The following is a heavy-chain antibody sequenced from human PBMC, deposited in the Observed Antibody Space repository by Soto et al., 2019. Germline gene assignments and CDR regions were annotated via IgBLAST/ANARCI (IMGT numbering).Heavy chain of an antibody. CDR2: IYYSGST. Sequence: SETLSLTCSVSGGSISSADYYWSWVRQPPGKGLEWIGYIYYSGSTFFNPSLRSRVTISKDTSRNQFSLRLNSVTAADTAVYYCARAIVVTIGGMDVWGQGTTVTVS. J-gene: IGHJ6*02. V-gene: IGHV4-30-4*01. D-gene: IGHD5-12*01. CDR3: ARAIVVTIGGMDV. CDR1: GGSISSADYY.